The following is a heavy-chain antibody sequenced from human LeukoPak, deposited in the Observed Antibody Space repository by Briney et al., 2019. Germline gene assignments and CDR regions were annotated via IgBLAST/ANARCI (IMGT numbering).Heavy chain of an antibody. D-gene: IGHD3-3*02. V-gene: IGHV4-59*01. Sequence: PSETLSLTCTVSGGSISSYYWSWIRQPPGKGLEWIWYIYYSGSTNYNPSLKSRVTISVDTSKNQFSLKLSSVTAADTAVYYCAREHFWSGYYRGWFDPWGQGTLVTVSS. CDR1: GGSISSYY. CDR2: IYYSGST. CDR3: AREHFWSGYYRGWFDP. J-gene: IGHJ5*02.